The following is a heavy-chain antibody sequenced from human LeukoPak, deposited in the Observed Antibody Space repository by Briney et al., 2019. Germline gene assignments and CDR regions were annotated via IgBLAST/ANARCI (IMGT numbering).Heavy chain of an antibody. D-gene: IGHD1-1*01. CDR3: AGTAGDY. V-gene: IGHV4-39*07. CDR1: GGSISSGGYY. CDR2: IYYSGST. J-gene: IGHJ4*02. Sequence: SETLSLTCTVSGGSISSGGYYWGWIRQPPGKGLEWIGSIYYSGSTYYNPSLKSRVTISVDTSKNQFSLKLSSVTAADTAVYYCAGTAGDYWGQGTLVTVSS.